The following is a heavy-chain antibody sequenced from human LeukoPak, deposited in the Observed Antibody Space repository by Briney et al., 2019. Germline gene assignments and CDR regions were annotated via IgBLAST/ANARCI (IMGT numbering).Heavy chain of an antibody. V-gene: IGHV1-8*01. CDR1: GYTFTSYD. CDR3: ARGAGVLRSLEWLRKPRPHYFDY. D-gene: IGHD3-3*01. CDR2: MNPNSGNT. Sequence: RWASVKVSCKASGYTFTSYDINWVRQATGQGLEWMGWMNPNSGNTGYAQRFQGRVTMTRNTSISTAYMELSSLRSEDTAVYYCARGAGVLRSLEWLRKPRPHYFDYWGQGTLVTVSS. J-gene: IGHJ4*02.